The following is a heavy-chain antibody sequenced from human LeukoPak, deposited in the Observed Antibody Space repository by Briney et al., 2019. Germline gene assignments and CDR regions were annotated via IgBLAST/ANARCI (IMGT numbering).Heavy chain of an antibody. CDR2: ISGSGGST. V-gene: IGHV3-23*01. J-gene: IGHJ6*02. CDR1: GFTFSSYA. Sequence: GGSLRLSCAASGFTFSSYAMSWVRQAPGKGLEWVSVISGSGGSTYYADSVKGRFTISRDNSKDTLYLQMNSLRAEETAIYYCAKGSPYGDSYYYYGMDVWGQGTTVTVS. D-gene: IGHD4-17*01. CDR3: AKGSPYGDSYYYYGMDV.